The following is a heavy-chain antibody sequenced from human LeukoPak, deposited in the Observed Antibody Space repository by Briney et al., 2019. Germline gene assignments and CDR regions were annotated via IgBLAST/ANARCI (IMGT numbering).Heavy chain of an antibody. CDR2: ISGSGGCR. CDR3: AKDVEQLGLHSELDY. J-gene: IGHJ4*02. CDR1: GFTFSSYA. Sequence: PGGSLRLSCAASGFTFSSYAMSWVRQDPGKGLEWVSAISGSGGCRYYADSVKGRFTISRDNSKTSLYLQMNSLTAEYMAVYDCAKDVEQLGLHSELDYWGQGTLVTVSS. V-gene: IGHV3-23*01. D-gene: IGHD6-6*01.